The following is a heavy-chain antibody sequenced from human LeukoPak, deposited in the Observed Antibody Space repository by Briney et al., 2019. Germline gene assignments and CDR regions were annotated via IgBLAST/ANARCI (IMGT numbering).Heavy chain of an antibody. CDR3: GMSGDRVPLQDDVFDV. CDR2: IYPGDSGP. D-gene: IGHD1-26*01. V-gene: IGHV5-51*01. CDR1: GFSFTSYC. Sequence: GESLKISCQVSGFSFTSYCIGWVRQMPGKGLEWMGIIYPGDSGPTYSPSFQGQVTISVDESINTAYLQWSSLQASDTAMYYCGMSGDRVPLQDDVFDVWGQGTRVTVST. J-gene: IGHJ3*01.